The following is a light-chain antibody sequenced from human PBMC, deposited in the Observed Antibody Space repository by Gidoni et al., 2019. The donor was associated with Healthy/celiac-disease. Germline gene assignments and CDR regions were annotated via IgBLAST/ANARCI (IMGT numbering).Light chain of an antibody. CDR3: QQSYSTPRT. J-gene: IGKJ2*02. CDR1: QSISSY. V-gene: IGKV1-39*01. Sequence: DIKMTQSPSSLSASVGDRVTITCRASQSISSYLNWYQQKPGKAPKLLIYAASSLQSGVPSRFSGSGSGTVFTLTISSLQPEDFATYYCQQSYSTPRTFGQGTKLEIK. CDR2: AAS.